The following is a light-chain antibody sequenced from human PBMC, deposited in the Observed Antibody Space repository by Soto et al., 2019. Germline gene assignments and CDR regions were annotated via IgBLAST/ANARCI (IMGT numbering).Light chain of an antibody. Sequence: IHLTQTQSYLFGLDGDRVTLTCRASETISHYLNWYQQKPGKAPKLLIYGASKLQSGVPSRFSASGSGTDFTLTIASLQAEDFATYYCQQSSSTPLTSGGGTKV. CDR3: QQSSSTPLT. CDR2: GAS. V-gene: IGKV1-39*01. CDR1: ETISHY. J-gene: IGKJ4*01.